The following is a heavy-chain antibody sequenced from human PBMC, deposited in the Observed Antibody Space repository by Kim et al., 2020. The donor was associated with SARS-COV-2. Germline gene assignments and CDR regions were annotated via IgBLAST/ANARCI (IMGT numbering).Heavy chain of an antibody. Sequence: ASVKVSCKASGYTFTSYGISWVRQAPGQGLEWMGWISAYNGNTNYAQKLQGRVTMTTDTSTSTAYMELRSLRSDDTAVYYCARHPSGSPPERWFDPWGQGTLVTVSS. CDR2: ISAYNGNT. CDR1: GYTFTSYG. V-gene: IGHV1-18*01. J-gene: IGHJ5*02. CDR3: ARHPSGSPPERWFDP. D-gene: IGHD1-26*01.